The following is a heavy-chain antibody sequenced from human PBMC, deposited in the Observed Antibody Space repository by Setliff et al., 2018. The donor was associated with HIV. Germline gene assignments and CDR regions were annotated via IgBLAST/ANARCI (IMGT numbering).Heavy chain of an antibody. CDR2: INPMFGTA. CDR1: EGTFRSFG. D-gene: IGHD1-1*01. Sequence: SVKVSCKASEGTFRSFGISWVRQAPGKGLEWVGGINPMFGTANYAQKYLGRVTIRADESTITAHLELSSLTYEDTAVYYCAKGERRVADISDLNYMGVWGKGTMVTVSS. CDR3: AKGERRVADISDLNYMGV. J-gene: IGHJ6*03. V-gene: IGHV1-69*13.